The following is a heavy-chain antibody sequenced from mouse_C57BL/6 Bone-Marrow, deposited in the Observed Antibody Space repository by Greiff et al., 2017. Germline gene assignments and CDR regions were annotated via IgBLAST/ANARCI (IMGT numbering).Heavy chain of an antibody. Sequence: VKVVESGPGLVQPSQSLSITCTVSGFSLTSYGVHWVRQSPGKGLEWLGVIWSGGSTDYNAAFITRLSISKDNSKSQVFFKMNSQQADDTAIYYCARPEPPYWGQGTTRTVSS. V-gene: IGHV2-2*01. CDR2: IWSGGST. CDR1: GFSLTSYG. CDR3: ARPEPPY. J-gene: IGHJ2*01.